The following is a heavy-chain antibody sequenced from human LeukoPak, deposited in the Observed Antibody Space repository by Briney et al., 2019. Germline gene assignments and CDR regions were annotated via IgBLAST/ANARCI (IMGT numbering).Heavy chain of an antibody. Sequence: GASVKVSCKASGGTFSSYAISWVRQAPGQGLEWMGGIIPIFGTADYAQKFQGRVTITADESTSTAYMELSRLRSDDTAVYYCARDKTLRRWEQPIGYWGQGTLVTVSS. CDR3: ARDKTLRRWEQPIGY. CDR1: GGTFSSYA. J-gene: IGHJ4*02. D-gene: IGHD1-26*01. V-gene: IGHV1-69*13. CDR2: IIPIFGTA.